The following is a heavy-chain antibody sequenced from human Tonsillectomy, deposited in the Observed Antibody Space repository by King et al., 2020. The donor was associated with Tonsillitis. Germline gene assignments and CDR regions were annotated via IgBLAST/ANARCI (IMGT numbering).Heavy chain of an antibody. CDR3: AREGIDYYDSSGYYRVDAFDI. V-gene: IGHV3-48*03. D-gene: IGHD3-22*01. CDR2: ISSSGCTI. Sequence: VQLVESGGGLVQPGGSLRLSCAASGFTFSSYEMNWVRQSPGKGLEWVSYISSSGCTIYYADSVKGRFHISRDNDKNSLDLQMNSLRAEDTAVYYCAREGIDYYDSSGYYRVDAFDIWGQGTMVTVSS. J-gene: IGHJ3*02. CDR1: GFTFSSYE.